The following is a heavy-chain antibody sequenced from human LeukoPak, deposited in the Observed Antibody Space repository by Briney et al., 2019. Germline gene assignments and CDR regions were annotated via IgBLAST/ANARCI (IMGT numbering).Heavy chain of an antibody. J-gene: IGHJ3*02. Sequence: GGSLRLSCAVSGFTLSNYDIYWIRQAPGKGLEWATFIRYDGSNQYYADSVKGRFTISRDNSKNTVFLQMNSLRIEDTAVYYCASESGKGAFDIWGHGTMVIVSS. CDR3: ASESGKGAFDI. CDR1: GFTLSNYD. V-gene: IGHV3-30*02. D-gene: IGHD3-10*01. CDR2: IRYDGSNQ.